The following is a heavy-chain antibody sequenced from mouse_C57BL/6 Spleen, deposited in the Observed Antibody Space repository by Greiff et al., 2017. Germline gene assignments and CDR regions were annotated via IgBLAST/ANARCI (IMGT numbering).Heavy chain of an antibody. Sequence: VQLQQSGAELAKPGASVKLSCKASGSTFTSYWMHLVQQRPGQGLEWIGYINPSSGYTKYTQKFKDKATLTADKSSSTAYMQLSSLTYEDSAVFYCAREDVGGNYEGYRGQGTTRTVDS. V-gene: IGHV1-7*01. CDR2: INPSSGYT. J-gene: IGHJ2*01. CDR3: AREDVGGNYEGY. CDR1: GSTFTSYW. D-gene: IGHD2-1*01.